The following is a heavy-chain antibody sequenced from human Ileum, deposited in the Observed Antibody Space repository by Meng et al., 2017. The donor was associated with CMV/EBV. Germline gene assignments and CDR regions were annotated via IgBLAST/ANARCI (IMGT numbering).Heavy chain of an antibody. CDR1: GFTFSNFG. V-gene: IGHV3-30-3*02. CDR2: ISYDGSNK. Sequence: GESLKISCAASGFTFSNFGMHWVRQAPGKGLEWVAVISYDGSNKYYADSVKGRFTLSRDNSKNTLYLQMNSLRAEDTAVYYCAKELNGVWPGPFDYWGQGTLVTVSS. CDR3: AKELNGVWPGPFDY. D-gene: IGHD2-8*01. J-gene: IGHJ4*02.